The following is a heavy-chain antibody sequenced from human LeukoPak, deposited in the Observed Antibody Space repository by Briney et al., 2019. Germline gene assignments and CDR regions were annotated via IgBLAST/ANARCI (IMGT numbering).Heavy chain of an antibody. CDR1: GGSISSYY. J-gene: IGHJ6*03. CDR3: ARVGWGIYYYMDV. V-gene: IGHV4-59*01. D-gene: IGHD2-8*02. CDR2: IYYSGNT. Sequence: PSETLSLTCTVSGGSISSYYWSWIRQPPGKGLEWIGYIYYSGNTNYNPSLKSRVTISVDTSKNQFSLKLSSVTAADTAVYYCARVGWGIYYYMDVWGKGTTVTVSS.